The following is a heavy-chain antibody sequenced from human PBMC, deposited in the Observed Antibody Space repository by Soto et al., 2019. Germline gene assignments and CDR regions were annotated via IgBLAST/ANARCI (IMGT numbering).Heavy chain of an antibody. J-gene: IGHJ2*01. CDR1: GFTFSNYG. V-gene: IGHV3-33*01. D-gene: IGHD3-16*01. Sequence: QVQLVESGGGVVQPGGSLRLSCAASGFTFSNYGLDWFRQAPGKGLEWVAVIWSDGTNEYYADSVKGRFTISRDNSKNTLYLQMTSLRAEDTAVYYCARDHSGGGSISEDGYFDLWGRGTLVTVSS. CDR2: IWSDGTNE. CDR3: ARDHSGGGSISEDGYFDL.